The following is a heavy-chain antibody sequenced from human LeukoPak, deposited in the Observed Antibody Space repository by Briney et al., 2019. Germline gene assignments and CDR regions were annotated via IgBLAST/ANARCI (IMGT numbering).Heavy chain of an antibody. V-gene: IGHV3-9*01. J-gene: IGHJ4*02. CDR2: ISWNSGSI. Sequence: GGSLRLSCAASGFTFDDYAMHWVRHAPGKGLEWVSGISWNSGSIGYADSVKGRFTISRDNAKNSLYLQMNSLRAEDTALYYCAKEGYCTNGVCYGLDYWGQGTLVTVSS. CDR1: GFTFDDYA. CDR3: AKEGYCTNGVCYGLDY. D-gene: IGHD2-8*01.